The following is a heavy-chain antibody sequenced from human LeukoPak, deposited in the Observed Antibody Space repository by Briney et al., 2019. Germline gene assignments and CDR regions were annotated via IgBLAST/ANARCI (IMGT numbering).Heavy chain of an antibody. CDR3: AKYRTTSAPPRNFDY. CDR2: ITDSGGNT. CDR1: GFTFSTYA. D-gene: IGHD1-14*01. J-gene: IGHJ4*02. V-gene: IGHV3-23*01. Sequence: GGSLRLSCTASGFTFSTYAMSWVRQAPGKGLEWVSAITDSGGNTYYAAPVKGRFTISRDNSKKTLYLQMNSLRADDTALYYCAKYRTTSAPPRNFDYWGQGTLVTVSS.